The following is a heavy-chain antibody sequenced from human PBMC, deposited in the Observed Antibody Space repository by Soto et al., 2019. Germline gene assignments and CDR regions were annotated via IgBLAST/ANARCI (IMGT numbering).Heavy chain of an antibody. J-gene: IGHJ4*02. D-gene: IGHD5-18*01. V-gene: IGHV4-59*08. CDR1: GGSISSYY. Sequence: PSETLSLTCTVSGGSISSYYWSWIRQPPGKGLEWIGYIYYSGSTNYNPSLKSRVTISVDTSKNQFSLKLSSVTAADTAVYYCARRSRYSYADYRGQRTLVTVSS. CDR2: IYYSGST. CDR3: ARRSRYSYADY.